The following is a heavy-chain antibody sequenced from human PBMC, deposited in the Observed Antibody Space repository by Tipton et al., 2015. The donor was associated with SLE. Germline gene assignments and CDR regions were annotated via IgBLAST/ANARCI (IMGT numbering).Heavy chain of an antibody. J-gene: IGHJ4*02. CDR1: GFTFSSYG. CDR2: IRYDGSNK. Sequence: SLRLSCAASGFTFSSYGMHWVRQAPGKGLEWVAFIRYDGSNKYYADSVKGRFTISRDNSKNTLYLQMNSLRAEDTAVYYCAKDSSSWDYYFDYWGQGTLVTVSS. D-gene: IGHD6-13*01. CDR3: AKDSSSWDYYFDY. V-gene: IGHV3-30*02.